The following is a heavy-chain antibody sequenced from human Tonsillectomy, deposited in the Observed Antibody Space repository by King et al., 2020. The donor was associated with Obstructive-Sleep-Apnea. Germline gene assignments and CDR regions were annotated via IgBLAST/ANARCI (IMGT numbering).Heavy chain of an antibody. D-gene: IGHD3-10*01. CDR3: AREQFGVGIFFY. Sequence: QLQLQESGPGLVKPSETLSLTCTVSGGSISSYYWSWIRQPPGKGLEWIGYIYSSGSTKYNPSLKSRITISVDTSKNQFSLKLNSVTAADTAVYYCAREQFGVGIFFYWGQGTLVTVSS. CDR1: GGSISSYY. V-gene: IGHV4-59*01. CDR2: IYSSGST. J-gene: IGHJ4*02.